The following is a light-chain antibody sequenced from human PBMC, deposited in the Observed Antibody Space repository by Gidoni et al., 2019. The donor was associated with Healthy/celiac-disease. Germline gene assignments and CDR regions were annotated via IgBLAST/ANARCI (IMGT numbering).Light chain of an antibody. CDR3: QQYYSTPYT. J-gene: IGKJ2*01. CDR1: QSVLYSSTNKNY. V-gene: IGKV4-1*01. Sequence: DIVMTESPVPLAVSLGERATINCKSSQSVLYSSTNKNYLAWYQQKPGQPPKLLIYWASTRESGVPDRFSGSGSGTDFTLAISSLQAEDVAVYYCQQYYSTPYTFGQGTKLEIK. CDR2: WAS.